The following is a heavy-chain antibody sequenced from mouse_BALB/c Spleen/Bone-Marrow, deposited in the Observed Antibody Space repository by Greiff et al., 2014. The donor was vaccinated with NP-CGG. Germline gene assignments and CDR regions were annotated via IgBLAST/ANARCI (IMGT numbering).Heavy chain of an antibody. J-gene: IGHJ2*01. CDR1: GFNIKDTY. V-gene: IGHV14-3*02. CDR3: ARYYYGSSYFDY. CDR2: IDPANGNT. D-gene: IGHD1-1*01. Sequence: EVQLQQSGAELVKPGASVKLSCTASGFNIKDTYMHWVKQRPEQGLEWIGRIDPANGNTKYDPKFQGKATITADISSNTAYLRLSSLTSEDTAVYYCARYYYGSSYFDYWGQGTTLTVSS.